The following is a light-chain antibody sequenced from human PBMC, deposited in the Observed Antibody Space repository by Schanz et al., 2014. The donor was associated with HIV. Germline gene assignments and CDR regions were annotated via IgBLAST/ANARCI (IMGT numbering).Light chain of an antibody. Sequence: EIVLTQSPGTLSLSPGERATLSCRASQSVSSSYLAWYQQKPGQAPRLLIYGASSRATGIPDRFSGSGSGTDFTLTIIRLEPEDFAVYYCQQYDRSPYTFGGGTKVEIK. J-gene: IGKJ4*01. CDR3: QQYDRSPYT. CDR1: QSVSSSY. V-gene: IGKV3-20*01. CDR2: GAS.